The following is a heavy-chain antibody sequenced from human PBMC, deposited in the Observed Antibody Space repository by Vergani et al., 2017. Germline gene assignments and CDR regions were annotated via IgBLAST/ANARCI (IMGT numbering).Heavy chain of an antibody. V-gene: IGHV1-69*01. CDR3: AGGRPTGTTMDLHFDY. CDR2: IIPIFGTA. Sequence: QVQLVQSGAEVKKPGSSVKVSCKASGGTFSSYAISWVRQAPGQGLEWMGGIIPIFGTANYAQKFQGRVTITADESTSTAYMELSSLRAEDTAVYYCAGGRPTGTTMDLHFDYWGQGTLVTVSS. J-gene: IGHJ4*02. D-gene: IGHD1-14*01. CDR1: GGTFSSYA.